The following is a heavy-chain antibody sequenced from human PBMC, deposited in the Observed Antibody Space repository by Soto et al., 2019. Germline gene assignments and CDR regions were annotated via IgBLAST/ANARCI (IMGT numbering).Heavy chain of an antibody. Sequence: ASVKVSCKASVFSVDMTYCIHWVRRAPGQGLEWMGSINPNSGDTNYAQNFQGRVTMTRDTSISTAYMEVSSLTSDDTAVYYCGSPRSGPSPDVGHWGHGTMVTVSS. V-gene: IGHV1-2*02. CDR3: GSPRSGPSPDVGH. CDR2: INPNSGDT. D-gene: IGHD2-15*01. J-gene: IGHJ4*01. CDR1: VFSVDMTYC.